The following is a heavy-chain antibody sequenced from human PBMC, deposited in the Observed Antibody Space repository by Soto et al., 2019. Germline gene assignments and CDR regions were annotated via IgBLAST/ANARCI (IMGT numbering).Heavy chain of an antibody. CDR3: ARETMTTVVTYAFDI. CDR2: INSDGSST. CDR1: GFTFSSYG. V-gene: IGHV3-74*01. D-gene: IGHD4-17*01. Sequence: EVQLVESGGGLVQPGGSLTLFCAASGFTFSSYGMHWVRQAPGKGLVWVSRINSDGSSTRYADSVEGRFNISRDNAKNTLYLQMNSLRAEDTAVYYCARETMTTVVTYAFDIWGQGTMVTVSS. J-gene: IGHJ3*02.